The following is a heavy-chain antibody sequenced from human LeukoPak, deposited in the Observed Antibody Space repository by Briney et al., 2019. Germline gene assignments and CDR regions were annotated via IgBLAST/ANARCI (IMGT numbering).Heavy chain of an antibody. D-gene: IGHD1-26*01. CDR3: AREVGGIVGATSPYFDY. CDR1: GFTFSSYG. CDR2: IWYDGSNK. J-gene: IGHJ4*02. V-gene: IGHV3-33*01. Sequence: GGSLRLSCAASGFTFSSYGMHWVRQAPGKGLEWVAVIWYDGSNKYYADSVKGRFTISRDNSKNTLYLQMNSLRAEDTAVYYCAREVGGIVGATSPYFDYWGQGTLVTVSS.